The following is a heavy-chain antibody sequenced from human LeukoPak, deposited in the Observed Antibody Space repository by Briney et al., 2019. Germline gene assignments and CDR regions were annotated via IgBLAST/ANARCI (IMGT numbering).Heavy chain of an antibody. CDR2: IYYSGTT. CDR3: ARGPNYVWGSYRYFDY. J-gene: IGHJ4*02. V-gene: IGHV4-30-4*01. Sequence: SETLSLTCTVSGASISSGDYYWSWIRQPPGKGLEWLGYIYYSGTTNYNPSLKTRVTISVDTPKNQFSLKLSSVTAADTAVYYCARGPNYVWGSYRYFDYWGQGILVTVSS. CDR1: GASISSGDYY. D-gene: IGHD3-16*02.